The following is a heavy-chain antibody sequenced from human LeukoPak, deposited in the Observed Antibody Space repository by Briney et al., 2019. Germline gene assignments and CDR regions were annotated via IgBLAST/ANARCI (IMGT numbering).Heavy chain of an antibody. Sequence: GGSLRLSCAASGFTFSSYSMNWVRQAPGKGLEWVSYISSRSSTTYYANSVKRRFTISRDNAKNSLYLLMNTLRDDDTAVYYCASDSGSSKGYWGQGTLVTVSS. CDR3: ASDSGSSKGY. J-gene: IGHJ4*02. CDR1: GFTFSSYS. D-gene: IGHD1-26*01. CDR2: ISSRSSTT. V-gene: IGHV3-48*02.